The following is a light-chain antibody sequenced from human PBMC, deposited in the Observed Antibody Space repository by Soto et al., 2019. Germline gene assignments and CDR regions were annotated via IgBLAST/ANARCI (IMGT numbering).Light chain of an antibody. V-gene: IGKV3-20*01. Sequence: EIVLTQSPGTLSLSPGERATLSCRASQSVAGTYLAWYQQKPGQAPRLLIYRASSRATGIPDRFSGSGSGTDFTLTISRLEPEDFAVFYCQQHGSSPVTFGQGTRLEIK. CDR2: RAS. J-gene: IGKJ5*01. CDR1: QSVAGTY. CDR3: QQHGSSPVT.